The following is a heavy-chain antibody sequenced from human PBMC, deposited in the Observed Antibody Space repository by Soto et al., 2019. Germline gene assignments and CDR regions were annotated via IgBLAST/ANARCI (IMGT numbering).Heavy chain of an antibody. CDR2: ISSSGTTI. V-gene: IGHV3-11*01. CDR1: GFTFSDHY. J-gene: IGHJ4*02. CDR3: ARVGDMAYKD. D-gene: IGHD3-3*01. Sequence: QVQLVESGGGLVKPGGSLRLSCAASGFTFSDHYMTWIRQAPGKGLEWLSYISSSGTTIYYAESVRGRFTISGDNAKNSLYLQMNSLRVEDSAVYYCARVGDMAYKDWGQGTLVTVSP.